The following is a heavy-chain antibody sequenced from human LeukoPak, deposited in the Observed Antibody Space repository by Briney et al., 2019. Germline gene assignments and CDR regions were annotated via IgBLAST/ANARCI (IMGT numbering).Heavy chain of an antibody. D-gene: IGHD3-10*01. J-gene: IGHJ5*02. CDR1: GYTFTSYY. V-gene: IGHV1-46*01. Sequence: GASVKVSCKASGYTFTSYYIHWVRQAPGQGLEWMGIINPSGGSTTYAQKFQGRVIMTRDTSTSTVYMELSSLRSEDTAVYYCARALPGGFDPWGQGTLVTVSS. CDR2: INPSGGST. CDR3: ARALPGGFDP.